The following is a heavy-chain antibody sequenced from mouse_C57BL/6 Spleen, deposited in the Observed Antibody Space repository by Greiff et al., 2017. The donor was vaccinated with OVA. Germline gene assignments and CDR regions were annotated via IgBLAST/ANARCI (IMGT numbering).Heavy chain of an antibody. J-gene: IGHJ2*01. CDR1: GYTFTSYW. D-gene: IGHD1-1*01. V-gene: IGHV1-50*01. CDR3: ARKTSYGTFDY. Sequence: QVHVKQPGAELVKPGASVKLSCKASGYTFTSYWLQWVKQRPGQGLEWIGEIDPSDSYTNYNQKFKGKATLTVDTSSSTAYMQLSSLTSEDSAVYYCARKTSYGTFDYWGQGTTLTVSS. CDR2: IDPSDSYT.